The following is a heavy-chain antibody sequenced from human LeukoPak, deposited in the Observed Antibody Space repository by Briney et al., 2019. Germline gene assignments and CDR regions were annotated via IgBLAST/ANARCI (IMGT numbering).Heavy chain of an antibody. D-gene: IGHD3-10*01. CDR3: AISRYGSGSYYSSFDY. Sequence: ASVKVSCKASGYTFTSYDINWVRQATGQGLEWMGWMSPNSGNTGYAQKFQGRVTITRNTSISTDYMELSSVRSDDTAVYYCAISRYGSGSYYSSFDYWGQGTLVTVSS. V-gene: IGHV1-8*03. CDR2: MSPNSGNT. CDR1: GYTFTSYD. J-gene: IGHJ4*02.